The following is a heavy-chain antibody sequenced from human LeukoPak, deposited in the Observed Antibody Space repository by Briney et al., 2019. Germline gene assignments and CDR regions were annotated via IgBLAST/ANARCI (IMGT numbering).Heavy chain of an antibody. CDR2: ISGSGGST. D-gene: IGHD3-10*01. J-gene: IGHJ4*02. CDR3: AKDPGPGGSGNY. Sequence: GGSLRLSCAASGFTFSSYAMSWVRQAPGKGLEWVSAISGSGGSTYYADSVKGRFTISRDNSRNTLYLQMNSLRAEDTAVYYCAKDPGPGGSGNYWGQGTLVTVSS. CDR1: GFTFSSYA. V-gene: IGHV3-23*01.